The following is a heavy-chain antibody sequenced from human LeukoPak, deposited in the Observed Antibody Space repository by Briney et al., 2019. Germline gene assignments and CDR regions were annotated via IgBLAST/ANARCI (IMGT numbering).Heavy chain of an antibody. D-gene: IGHD6-19*01. Sequence: SETLSLTCTVSGYSISSGNYWDWIRQPPGKGLEWIGYIYHSGTFNYNPSLKSRVTMSVDTSKNQFSLNLRSVTVVDTAVYYCARSYSSGWEYTWFDPWGQGTLVTVSS. V-gene: IGHV4-28*05. CDR2: IYHSGTF. J-gene: IGHJ5*02. CDR1: GYSISSGNY. CDR3: ARSYSSGWEYTWFDP.